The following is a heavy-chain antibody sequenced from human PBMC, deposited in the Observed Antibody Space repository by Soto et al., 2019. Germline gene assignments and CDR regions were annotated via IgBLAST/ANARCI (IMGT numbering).Heavy chain of an antibody. V-gene: IGHV3-9*01. CDR3: GKATSSSIVGATDN. CDR1: GFTFDDYV. CDR2: ISWNSGSI. D-gene: IGHD1-26*01. Sequence: EVHLVESGGASVQPGRSLRLSCATSGFTFDDYVMHWVRQAPGKGLEWVSSISWNSGSIEYAGSVSGRFTISRDNAKKSLYLHMNFLRPEDTARYYCGKATSSSIVGATDNWGQGSLVTVSS. J-gene: IGHJ4*02.